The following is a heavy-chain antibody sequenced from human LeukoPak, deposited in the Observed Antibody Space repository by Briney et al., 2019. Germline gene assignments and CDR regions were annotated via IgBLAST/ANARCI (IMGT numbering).Heavy chain of an antibody. V-gene: IGHV3-30*04. CDR1: GFTFSSYA. D-gene: IGHD3-9*01. J-gene: IGHJ3*02. Sequence: GGSLRLSCAASGFTFSSYAMHWVRQAPGKGLQWVAVISYDGNNKYYADPVKGRFTISRDNAKNSLYLQMNSLRAEDTALYYCAKDRGYDILTGSGAFDIWGQGTMVTVSS. CDR2: ISYDGNNK. CDR3: AKDRGYDILTGSGAFDI.